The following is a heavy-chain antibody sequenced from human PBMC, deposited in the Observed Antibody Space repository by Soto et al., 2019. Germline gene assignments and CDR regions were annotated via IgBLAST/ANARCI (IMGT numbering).Heavy chain of an antibody. CDR3: ARELGYCSSTSCSNYYYYGMDV. V-gene: IGHV3-21*01. CDR1: GFTFSSYS. CDR2: ISSSSYI. Sequence: PGGSLRLSCAASGFTFSSYSMNWVRQAPGKWLEWVSSISSSSYIYYADSVKGRFTISRDNAKNSLYLQMNSLRAEDTAVYYCARELGYCSSTSCSNYYYYGMDVWGQGXTVTVS. D-gene: IGHD2-2*01. J-gene: IGHJ6*02.